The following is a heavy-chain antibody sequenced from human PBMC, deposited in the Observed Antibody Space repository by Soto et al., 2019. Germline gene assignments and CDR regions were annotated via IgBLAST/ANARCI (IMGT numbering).Heavy chain of an antibody. V-gene: IGHV1-24*01. CDR1: GYTLTELS. J-gene: IGHJ4*02. Sequence: ASVKVSCNVSGYTLTELSMHLVRQAPGKGLEWMGGFDPEDGETIYAQKFQGRVTMTEDTSTDTAYMELSSLRSEDTAVYYCATRSGGGNYYYFDYWGQGTLVTVSS. CDR2: FDPEDGET. D-gene: IGHD2-15*01. CDR3: ATRSGGGNYYYFDY.